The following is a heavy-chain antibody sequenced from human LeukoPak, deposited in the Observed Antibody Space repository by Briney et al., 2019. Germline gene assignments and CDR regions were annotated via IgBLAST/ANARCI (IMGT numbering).Heavy chain of an antibody. D-gene: IGHD2-2*01. CDR3: VKGYCSSTSCYGPWFDP. Sequence: GESLRLSCSASGFTFSSYAMHWVRQAPGKGLEYVSAINSNGGSTYYADSVKGRFTISKDNSKNTLYLQMSSLRAEDTAVYYCVKGYCSSTSCYGPWFDPWGQGTLVTVS. J-gene: IGHJ5*02. CDR2: INSNGGST. CDR1: GFTFSSYA. V-gene: IGHV3-64D*06.